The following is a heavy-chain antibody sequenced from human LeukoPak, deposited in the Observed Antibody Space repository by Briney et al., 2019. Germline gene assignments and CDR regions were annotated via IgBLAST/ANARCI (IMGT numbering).Heavy chain of an antibody. D-gene: IGHD3-10*01. Sequence: PGGSLRLSCTPSGFTFRNNWMDWVRQAPGKGLEWVGRIKHKDDRLATEYAASVRGRFTISRDDSKDSLYLQMNSLKAEDTAIYYCTREFYYRFDIWGKGTLVTVSS. CDR2: IKHKDDRLAT. CDR3: TREFYYRFDI. CDR1: GFTFRNNW. V-gene: IGHV3-72*01. J-gene: IGHJ5*02.